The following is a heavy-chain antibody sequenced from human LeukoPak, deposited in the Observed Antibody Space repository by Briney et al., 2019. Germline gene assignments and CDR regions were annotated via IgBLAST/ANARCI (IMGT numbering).Heavy chain of an antibody. CDR2: ISAYNGNT. J-gene: IGHJ4*02. CDR1: GGTFSSYA. D-gene: IGHD1-1*01. Sequence: GASVTVSCKASGGTFSSYAISWVRQAPGQGLEWMGWISAYNGNTNYAQKLQGRVTMTTDTSTSTAYMELRSLRSDGTAVYYCARGRATGTWYFDYWGQGTLVTVSS. CDR3: ARGRATGTWYFDY. V-gene: IGHV1-18*01.